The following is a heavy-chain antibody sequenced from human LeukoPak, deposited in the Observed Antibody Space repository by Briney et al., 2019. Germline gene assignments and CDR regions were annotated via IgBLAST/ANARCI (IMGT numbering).Heavy chain of an antibody. V-gene: IGHV1-69*04. Sequence: SVKDSCKASGGTFSSYAISWVRQAPGQGLEWMGRIIPILGIANYAQKFQGRVTITADKSTSTAYMELSSLRSEDTAVYYCARDPGDYGLLRYYYGMDVWGQGTTVTVSS. CDR3: ARDPGDYGLLRYYYGMDV. CDR2: IIPILGIA. J-gene: IGHJ6*02. CDR1: GGTFSSYA. D-gene: IGHD4-17*01.